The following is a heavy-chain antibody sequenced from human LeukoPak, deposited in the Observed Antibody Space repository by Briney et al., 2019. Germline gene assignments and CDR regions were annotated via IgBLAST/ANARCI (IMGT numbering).Heavy chain of an antibody. J-gene: IGHJ4*02. Sequence: GGSLRLSCAASGFTFSSYWMHWVRQAPGKGPVWVLRINTDGSSTSYADSVKGRFTISRDNAKNTLYLQMNSLRAEDTAVYYCARARSITMVRGVIGYWGQGTLVTVSS. CDR1: GFTFSSYW. CDR2: INTDGSST. CDR3: ARARSITMVRGVIGY. V-gene: IGHV3-74*01. D-gene: IGHD3-10*01.